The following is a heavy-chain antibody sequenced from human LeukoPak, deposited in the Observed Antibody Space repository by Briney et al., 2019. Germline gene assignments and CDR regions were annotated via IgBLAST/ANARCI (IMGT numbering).Heavy chain of an antibody. J-gene: IGHJ4*02. D-gene: IGHD1-26*01. CDR2: INHSGSA. CDR1: GGSLSGYY. Sequence: PSETLSLTCAVYGGSLSGYYWSWIRQPPGKGLEWIGEINHSGSATYNPSLKSRVTIPLDTSKKQFSLKLNSVTAADTAVYYCARVQAEVGPGHWGQGTLVTVSS. CDR3: ARVQAEVGPGH. V-gene: IGHV4-34*01.